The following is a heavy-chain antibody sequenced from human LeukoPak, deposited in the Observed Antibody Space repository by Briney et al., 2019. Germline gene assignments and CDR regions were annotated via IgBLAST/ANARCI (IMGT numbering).Heavy chain of an antibody. J-gene: IGHJ5*02. D-gene: IGHD3-9*01. CDR2: INLSGGST. V-gene: IGHV1-46*01. Sequence: ASVKVSCKASGYTFTSYYMHLVRQAPGQGLEWMGIINLSGGSTSYAQKFQGRVTMTRDMSTSTVYMELSSLRSEDTAVYYCARCYDILTGSQGECWFDPWGQGTLVTVSS. CDR1: GYTFTSYY. CDR3: ARCYDILTGSQGECWFDP.